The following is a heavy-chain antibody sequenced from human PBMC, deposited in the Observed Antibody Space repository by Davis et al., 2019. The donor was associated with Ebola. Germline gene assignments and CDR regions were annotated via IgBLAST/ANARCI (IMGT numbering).Heavy chain of an antibody. Sequence: GESLKISCAASGFTFSGYGMHWVRQAPGKGLEFVAAITKDGVNSYYSESVRGRFTISRDNSQNTLYLQMGGLRREDTAVYYCARLRNFVVVVAATHLFDYWGQGTLVTVSS. D-gene: IGHD2-15*01. CDR2: ITKDGVNS. CDR1: GFTFSGYG. V-gene: IGHV3-64*02. CDR3: ARLRNFVVVVAATHLFDY. J-gene: IGHJ4*02.